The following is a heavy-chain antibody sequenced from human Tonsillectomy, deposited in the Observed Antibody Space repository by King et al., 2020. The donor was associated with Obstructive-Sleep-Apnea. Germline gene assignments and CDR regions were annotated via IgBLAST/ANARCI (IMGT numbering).Heavy chain of an antibody. CDR1: GGALTNYY. Sequence: VQLQESGPGLVRPSETLSLTCTVSGGALTNYYWTWIRQPPGKRLEVIGYIYYSGSTDYNPSLKSRVTMSVNMSKKQFSLKRGSVTAADTAVYYCARESYNSGWYGADYYYYGMDVWGQGTTVIVSS. V-gene: IGHV4-59*01. J-gene: IGHJ6*02. CDR3: ARESYNSGWYGADYYYYGMDV. D-gene: IGHD6-19*01. CDR2: IYYSGST.